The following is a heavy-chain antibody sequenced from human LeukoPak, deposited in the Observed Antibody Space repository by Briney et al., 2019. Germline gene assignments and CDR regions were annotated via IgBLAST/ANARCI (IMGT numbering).Heavy chain of an antibody. V-gene: IGHV3-23*01. CDR3: AKDERNGSYYYYYMDV. J-gene: IGHJ6*03. Sequence: GGSLRLSCAASGLTFSSYAMSWVRQAPGKGLEWVSVISDSGGRTYYADSVKGRFTISRDNSKNTLYLQMNSLRAEDTAVYYCAKDERNGSYYYYYMDVWGKGTTVTVSS. CDR1: GLTFSSYA. D-gene: IGHD5-24*01. CDR2: ISDSGGRT.